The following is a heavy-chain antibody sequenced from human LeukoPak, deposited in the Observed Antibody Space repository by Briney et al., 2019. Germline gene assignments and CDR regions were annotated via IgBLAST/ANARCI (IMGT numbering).Heavy chain of an antibody. CDR1: GYSFTSYW. CDR2: IYPGDSDI. V-gene: IGHV5-51*01. D-gene: IGHD1-20*01. Sequence: GESLQISCKGSGYSFTSYWIGWVRQMPGKGLEWMGFIYPGDSDIRYRPSFQGQVTISADKSISTAYLQWSSLKASDTAMYYCARVTGTTFNWFGPWGQGTLVTVSS. CDR3: ARVTGTTFNWFGP. J-gene: IGHJ5*02.